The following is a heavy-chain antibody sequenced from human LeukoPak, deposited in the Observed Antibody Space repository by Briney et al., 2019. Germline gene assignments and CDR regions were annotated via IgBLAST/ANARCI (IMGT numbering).Heavy chain of an antibody. CDR2: ISSSGSTI. D-gene: IGHD2-15*01. J-gene: IGHJ4*02. Sequence: GGSLRLSYAASGFTFSDYYMSWIRQAPGKGLEWVSYISSSGSTIYYADSVKGRFTISRDNAKNSLYLQMNSLRAEDTAVYYCARDRARYCSGGSCYTYFDYWGQGTLVTVSS. V-gene: IGHV3-11*01. CDR3: ARDRARYCSGGSCYTYFDY. CDR1: GFTFSDYY.